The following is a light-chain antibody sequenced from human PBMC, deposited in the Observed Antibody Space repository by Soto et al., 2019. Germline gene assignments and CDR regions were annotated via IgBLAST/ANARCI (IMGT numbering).Light chain of an antibody. CDR3: QQYNSYSWT. Sequence: DIQLTQSPSTLSASVGDRVTITCRASQSISSWLAWYQQKPGKAPKLPIYKASSLESGVPSRFSGSGSGTEFTLTISSLQPDDFESYYCQQYNSYSWTFGQGTKVDIK. J-gene: IGKJ1*01. CDR1: QSISSW. CDR2: KAS. V-gene: IGKV1-5*03.